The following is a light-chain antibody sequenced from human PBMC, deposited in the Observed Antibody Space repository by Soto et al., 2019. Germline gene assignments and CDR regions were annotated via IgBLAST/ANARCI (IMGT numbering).Light chain of an antibody. CDR3: SSYTSSSTPPFV. J-gene: IGLJ1*01. Sequence: QPVLTQPASVSGSPGQSITISCTGTSSDVGGYNYVSWYQQHPGKAPKLMIYEVSNRPSGVSNRFSGSKSGNTASLTISGFQAEDEADYYCSSYTSSSTPPFVFGTETKVTVL. V-gene: IGLV2-14*01. CDR1: SSDVGGYNY. CDR2: EVS.